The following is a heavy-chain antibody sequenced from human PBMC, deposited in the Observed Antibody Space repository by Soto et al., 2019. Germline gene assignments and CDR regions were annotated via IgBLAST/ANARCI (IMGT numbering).Heavy chain of an antibody. D-gene: IGHD6-13*01. CDR1: GFTFSSSS. Sequence: GGSLRLSCATSGFTFSSSSMNWVRQAPGKRLEWVSSISGTSDYIDYADAVKGRFTISRDNAKNSLSLQMNSLRAEDTAVYYCARDLGSSWYPEYFQHWGQGTLVTVSS. J-gene: IGHJ1*01. CDR3: ARDLGSSWYPEYFQH. V-gene: IGHV3-21*01. CDR2: ISGTSDYI.